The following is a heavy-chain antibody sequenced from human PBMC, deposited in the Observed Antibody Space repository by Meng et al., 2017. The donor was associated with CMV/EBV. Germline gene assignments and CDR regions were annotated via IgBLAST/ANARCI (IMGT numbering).Heavy chain of an antibody. V-gene: IGHV3-30-3*01. CDR3: AREAPIDAFDI. CDR1: GFTFSSYA. Sequence: GGSLRLSCAASGFTFSSYAMHWVRQAPGKGLEWVAVISYDGSNKYYADSVKGRFTISRDNSKNTLYLQMNSLRAEDTAVYYCAREAPIDAFDIWGQGTMVTVSS. J-gene: IGHJ3*02. CDR2: ISYDGSNK.